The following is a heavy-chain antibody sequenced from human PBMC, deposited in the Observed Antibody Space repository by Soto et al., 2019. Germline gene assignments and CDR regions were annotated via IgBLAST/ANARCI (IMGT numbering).Heavy chain of an antibody. CDR2: IYHSGST. CDR3: ARRYGDCFDF. V-gene: IGHV4-30-2*01. J-gene: IGHJ4*02. D-gene: IGHD4-17*01. CDR1: GGSISSGGYS. Sequence: SETLSLTCAVSGGSISSGGYSWSWIRQPPGKGLEWIGYIYHSGSTYYNPSLKSRVTISVDTSKNQFSLKLSSVTAADTAVYYCARRYGDCFDFWGQGTLVTVSS.